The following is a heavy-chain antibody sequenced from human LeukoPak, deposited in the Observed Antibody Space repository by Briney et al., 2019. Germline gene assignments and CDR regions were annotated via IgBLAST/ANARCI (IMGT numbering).Heavy chain of an antibody. V-gene: IGHV4-4*08. CDR1: GGSIPYYY. CDR2: ISNRGNI. Sequence: SETLSLTCTVSGGSIPYYYWSWIRQPPGKGLEWIGYISNRGNIDYNPSLKSRATISADTSKNHFSLTLKSVTATDTAVYYCARDRALDYWGQGILVTVSS. D-gene: IGHD3-10*01. J-gene: IGHJ4*02. CDR3: ARDRALDY.